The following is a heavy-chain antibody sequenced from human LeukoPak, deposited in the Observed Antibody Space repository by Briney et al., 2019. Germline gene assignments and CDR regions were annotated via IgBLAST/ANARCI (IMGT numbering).Heavy chain of an antibody. V-gene: IGHV4-59*12. J-gene: IGHJ3*02. CDR1: GGSISSYY. CDR3: ARGYYYDSSGYFAFDI. Sequence: SETLSLTCTVSGGSISSYYWSWIRQPPGKGLEWIGYIYYSGSTNYNPSLKSRVTMSVDTSKNQFSLKLSSVTAADTAVYYCARGYYYDSSGYFAFDIWGQGTMVTVSS. CDR2: IYYSGST. D-gene: IGHD3-22*01.